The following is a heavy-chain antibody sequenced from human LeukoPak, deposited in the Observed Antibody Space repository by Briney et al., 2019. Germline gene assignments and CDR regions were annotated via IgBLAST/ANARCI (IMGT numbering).Heavy chain of an antibody. CDR1: GYTFTSYG. CDR2: ISAYNGNT. Sequence: ASVKVSCKASGYTFTSYGISWVRQAPGQGLEWMGWISAYNGNTNYAQKLQGRVTMTTDTSTSTAYMELRSLRSDDTAVYYCAREFNPYYYDSSGSFDYWGQGTLVTVSS. J-gene: IGHJ4*02. D-gene: IGHD3-22*01. CDR3: AREFNPYYYDSSGSFDY. V-gene: IGHV1-18*01.